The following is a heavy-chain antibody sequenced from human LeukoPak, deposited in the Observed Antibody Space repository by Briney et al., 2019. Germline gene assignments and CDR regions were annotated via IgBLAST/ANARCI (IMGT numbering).Heavy chain of an antibody. V-gene: IGHV1-8*02. CDR1: GYTFTGYY. D-gene: IGHD3-10*01. J-gene: IGHJ4*02. Sequence: ASVKVSCKASGYTFTGYYMRWVRQATGQGLEWMGWMNPNSGNTGYAQRFQGRVTMTRDTSTGTAYMDLSSLTSEDTAVYYCARNPAASGSFEYWGQGTLVTVSS. CDR3: ARNPAASGSFEY. CDR2: MNPNSGNT.